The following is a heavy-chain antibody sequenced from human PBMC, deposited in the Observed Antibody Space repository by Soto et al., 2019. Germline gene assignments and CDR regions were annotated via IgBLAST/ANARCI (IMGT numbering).Heavy chain of an antibody. CDR1: GGSFSGYY. J-gene: IGHJ6*02. CDR3: ARGQRFGELLYSYYYVMDV. CDR2: INHSGST. V-gene: IGHV4-34*01. Sequence: PSETLSLTCAVYGGSFSGYYWSWIRQPPGKGLEWIGEINHSGSTNYNPSLKSRVTISVYTSKNQFSLKLSSVTAADTAVYYCARGQRFGELLYSYYYVMDVWGQGTTVTVSS. D-gene: IGHD3-10*01.